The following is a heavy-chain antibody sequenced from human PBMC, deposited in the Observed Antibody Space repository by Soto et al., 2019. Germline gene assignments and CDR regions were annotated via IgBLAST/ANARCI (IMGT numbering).Heavy chain of an antibody. V-gene: IGHV1-8*01. J-gene: IGHJ6*02. CDR3: ARESSIIAVAAYYYYYGMDV. CDR1: GYTFTSYD. Sequence: ASVKVSCKASGYTFTSYDINWVRQATGQGLEWRGWMNPNSGNTGYAQKFQGRVTMTRNTSISTAYMELSSLRSEDTAVYYCARESSIIAVAAYYYYYGMDVWGQGTTVTVSS. D-gene: IGHD6-19*01. CDR2: MNPNSGNT.